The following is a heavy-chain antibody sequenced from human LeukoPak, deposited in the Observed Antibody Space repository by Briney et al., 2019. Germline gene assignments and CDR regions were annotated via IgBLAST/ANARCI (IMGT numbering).Heavy chain of an antibody. J-gene: IGHJ6*03. CDR1: GYTFTGYY. CDR3: ARVRVRPAAIWSNRDYYYYYMDV. Sequence: ASVKVSCKASGYTFTGYYMHWVRQAPGQGLEWMGRINPNSGGTNYAQKFQGRVTMTRDTSISTAYMELSRLRSDDTAVYYCARVRVRPAAIWSNRDYYYYYMDVWGKGTTVTVSS. CDR2: INPNSGGT. D-gene: IGHD2-2*01. V-gene: IGHV1-2*06.